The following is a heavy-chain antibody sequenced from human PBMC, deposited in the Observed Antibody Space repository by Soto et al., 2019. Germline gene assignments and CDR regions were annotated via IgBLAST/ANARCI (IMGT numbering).Heavy chain of an antibody. D-gene: IGHD1-26*01. J-gene: IGHJ6*02. Sequence: QVHLVQSGAEVKKPGASVKVSCKVSGYTLTELSMHWVRQAPGEGLEWMGGFDPEDGETIYAQQFQGRVTMTEDTSTDTAYMELSSLRSADTAVYYCAILRLVSGQYSYYYGLDVWGQGTTVTVSS. CDR2: FDPEDGET. CDR1: GYTLTELS. V-gene: IGHV1-24*01. CDR3: AILRLVSGQYSYYYGLDV.